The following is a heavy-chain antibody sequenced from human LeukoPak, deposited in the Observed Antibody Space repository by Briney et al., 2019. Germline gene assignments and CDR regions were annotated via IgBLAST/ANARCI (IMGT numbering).Heavy chain of an antibody. V-gene: IGHV1-2*02. J-gene: IGHJ4*02. D-gene: IGHD5-12*01. CDR3: ARAKWLRFPFDY. CDR2: INPNSGGT. CDR1: GYTFTGYY. Sequence: ASVKVSCKASGYTFTGYYMHWVRQAPGQGLEWMGWINPNSGGTNYAQKFQGRVTMTRATSISTAYMELSRLRSDDTAVYYCARAKWLRFPFDYWGQGTLVTVSS.